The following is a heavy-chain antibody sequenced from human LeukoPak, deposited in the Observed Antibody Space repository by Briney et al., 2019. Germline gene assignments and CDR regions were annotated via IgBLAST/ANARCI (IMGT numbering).Heavy chain of an antibody. V-gene: IGHV3-74*01. D-gene: IGHD5-24*01. CDR2: INHDGSDI. J-gene: IGHJ4*02. CDR1: GFTVSTYV. CDR3: VRDSNFKIDY. Sequence: PGGSLRLSCAVSGFTVSTYVMHWVRRAPGEGLVWVSRINHDGSDISYADSVKGLSTISRDNAKNTLYLQMNSLRADDTAIYYCVRDSNFKIDYWGQGTLVSVSS.